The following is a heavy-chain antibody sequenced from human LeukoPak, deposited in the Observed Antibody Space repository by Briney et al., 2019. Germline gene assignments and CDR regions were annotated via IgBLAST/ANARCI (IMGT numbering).Heavy chain of an antibody. J-gene: IGHJ6*02. Sequence: GGSLRLSCAASGFIFSNYGMHWVRQAPGKGLEWVAVIWHDGVNKYYEDSVKGRFTISRDNSKNTLCLQMNSLRAEDTAIYYCASADGLDYYYYGMDVWGQGTTVTVSS. V-gene: IGHV3-33*01. CDR3: ASADGLDYYYYGMDV. CDR1: GFIFSNYG. CDR2: IWHDGVNK.